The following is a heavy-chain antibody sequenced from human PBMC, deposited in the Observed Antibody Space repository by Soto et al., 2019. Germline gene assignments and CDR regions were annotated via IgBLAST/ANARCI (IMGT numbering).Heavy chain of an antibody. CDR1: GFTVSNNY. D-gene: IGHD3-10*01. Sequence: EVQLVESGGGLIQPGGSLRLSCAVSGFTVSNNYMSWVRQAPGKGLEGVSVIYSGGYTAYGDSVKGRFTISRDNSTNTTSLQMNTLGADAPAVSYCGSRPGGGGYWGQGTLVTVSS. V-gene: IGHV3-53*01. CDR3: GSRPGGGGY. CDR2: IYSGGYT. J-gene: IGHJ4*02.